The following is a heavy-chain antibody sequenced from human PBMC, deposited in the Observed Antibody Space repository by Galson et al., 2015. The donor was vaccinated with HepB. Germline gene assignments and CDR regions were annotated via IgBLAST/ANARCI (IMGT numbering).Heavy chain of an antibody. D-gene: IGHD1-26*01. J-gene: IGHJ3*02. CDR2: IDWDDDK. CDR3: ARSSGTYYLDAFDI. CDR1: GFSLISSGMR. V-gene: IGHV2-70*04. Sequence: PALVKPTQTLTLTCTLSGFSLISSGMRVAWIRQPPGKALEWLARIDWDDDKFYSTSLRTRLTISKDTSKNQVVLTMTNMDPVDTATYYCARSSGTYYLDAFDIWGQGTMVTVSS.